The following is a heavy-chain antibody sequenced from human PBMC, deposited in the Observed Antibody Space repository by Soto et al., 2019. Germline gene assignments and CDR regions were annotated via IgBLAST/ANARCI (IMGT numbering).Heavy chain of an antibody. CDR2: FSFYGRRDNT. CDR1: GFTFSSYD. Sequence: EVQLLESGGGLVQPGGSLRLSCVGSGFTFSSYDMTWVRQAPGKGLEWVSSFSFYGRRDNTYYAESVKGRFTISRVNSRNTVYLQVASLRVEDTAVYYCAKSLYNDTGGPNDHWGQGNLVTVSS. D-gene: IGHD1-1*01. V-gene: IGHV3-23*01. J-gene: IGHJ4*02. CDR3: AKSLYNDTGGPNDH.